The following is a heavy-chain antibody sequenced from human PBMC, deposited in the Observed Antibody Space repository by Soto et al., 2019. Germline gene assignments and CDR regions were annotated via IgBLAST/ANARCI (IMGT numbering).Heavy chain of an antibody. Sequence: GGSLRLSCAASGFTFGSYTMSWVRQAPGKGLEWITSISGCGGSTYSADSVKGRFTISRDNSKSTLYLQMNSLRAEDTAVYYCAKDLNRDDFWSGYYYYYYYMDVWGKGTTVTVSS. CDR1: GFTFGSYT. V-gene: IGHV3-23*01. D-gene: IGHD3-3*01. J-gene: IGHJ6*03. CDR3: AKDLNRDDFWSGYYYYYYYMDV. CDR2: ISGCGGST.